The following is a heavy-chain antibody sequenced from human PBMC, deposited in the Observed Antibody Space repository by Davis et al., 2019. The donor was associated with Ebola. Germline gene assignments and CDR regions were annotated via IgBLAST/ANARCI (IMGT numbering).Heavy chain of an antibody. J-gene: IGHJ4*02. CDR3: ARDLSGGIDY. Sequence: GESLKISCAASGFTFSDYYMSWIRQAPGKGLEWVSYISSSSSYTNYADSVKGRFTISRDNAKNSLYLQMNSLRAEDTAVYYCARDLSGGIDYWGQGTLVTVSS. V-gene: IGHV3-11*06. D-gene: IGHD2-15*01. CDR2: ISSSSSYT. CDR1: GFTFSDYY.